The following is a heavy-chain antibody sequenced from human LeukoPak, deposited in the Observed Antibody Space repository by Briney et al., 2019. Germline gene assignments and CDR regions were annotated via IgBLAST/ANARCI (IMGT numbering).Heavy chain of an antibody. CDR1: GYTFTSYG. CDR3: ARDMGDYGDYWFDP. CDR2: ISAYNGNT. J-gene: IGHJ5*02. Sequence: GASVKVSRKASGYTFTSYGISWVRQAPGQGLEWMGWISAYNGNTNYAQKLQGRVTMTTDTSTSTAYMELRSLRSDDTAVYYCARDMGDYGDYWFDPWGQGTLVTVSS. D-gene: IGHD4-17*01. V-gene: IGHV1-18*01.